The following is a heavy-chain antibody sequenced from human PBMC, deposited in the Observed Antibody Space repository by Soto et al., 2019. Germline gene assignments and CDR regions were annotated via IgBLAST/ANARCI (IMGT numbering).Heavy chain of an antibody. V-gene: IGHV5-10-1*01. J-gene: IGHJ4*02. D-gene: IGHD3-22*01. Sequence: GESLKISCKGSGYSFAGYWITWVRQKPGKGLEWMGRIDPSDSQTYYSPSFRGHVTISVTKSITTVFLQWSSLRASDTAMYYCTRQIYDSDTGPNFQYYFDSWGQGTPVTVSS. CDR1: GYSFAGYW. CDR2: IDPSDSQT. CDR3: TRQIYDSDTGPNFQYYFDS.